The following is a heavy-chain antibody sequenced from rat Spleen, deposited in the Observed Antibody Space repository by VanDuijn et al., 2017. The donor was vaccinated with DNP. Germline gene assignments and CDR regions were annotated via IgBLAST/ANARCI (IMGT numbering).Heavy chain of an antibody. Sequence: DVQLQESGPGLVKPSQSLSLTCSVTGFSITSNYWGWIRKFPGNKLEWMGYINIAGSTNYNPSLRSRISITRDTSRNQFFLQLNSVTNEDTATYYCARTVLYSSFVPFDSWGQGVMVTVSS. J-gene: IGHJ2*01. CDR1: GFSITSNY. CDR3: ARTVLYSSFVPFDS. CDR2: INIAGST. V-gene: IGHV3-3*01. D-gene: IGHD1-8*01.